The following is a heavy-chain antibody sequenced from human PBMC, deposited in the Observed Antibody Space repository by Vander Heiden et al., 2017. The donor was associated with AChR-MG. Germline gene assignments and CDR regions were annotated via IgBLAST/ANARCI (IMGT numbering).Heavy chain of an antibody. CDR1: RGSVSSSSCY. V-gene: IGHV4-39*01. D-gene: IGHD6-13*01. Sequence: LHLHEPAPGPVKPSETLTLTCSATRGSVSSSSCYGGWIRQPPGKGMEWIGSIYYSGSTYYNPSLKSRVTISVDTSKNQFALKLSSVTAADTAVYYCARQQLRWFDPWGQGTLVTVSS. J-gene: IGHJ5*02. CDR3: ARQQLRWFDP. CDR2: IYYSGST.